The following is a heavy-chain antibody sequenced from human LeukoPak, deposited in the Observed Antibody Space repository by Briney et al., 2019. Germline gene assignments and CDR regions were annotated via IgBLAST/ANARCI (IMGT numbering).Heavy chain of an antibody. V-gene: IGHV3-23*01. Sequence: GGSLGLSCAASGFTFSSYAMSWVRQAPGKGLEWVSAISGSGGSTYYADSVKGRFTISRDNSKNTPYLQMNSLRAEDTAVYYCAKSSDVTAILDYWGQGTLVTVSS. CDR1: GFTFSSYA. D-gene: IGHD5-18*01. J-gene: IGHJ4*02. CDR2: ISGSGGST. CDR3: AKSSDVTAILDY.